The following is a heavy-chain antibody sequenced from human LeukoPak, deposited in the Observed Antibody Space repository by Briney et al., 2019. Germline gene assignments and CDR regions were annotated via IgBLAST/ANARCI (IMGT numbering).Heavy chain of an antibody. D-gene: IGHD3-22*01. CDR3: ARVGYYYDSSGYYYYFDY. Sequence: ASVKVSCKASGYTFTGYYMHWVRQAPGQGLEWMGGIIPIFGTANYAQKFQGRVTITADESTSTTYMELSSLRSEDTAVYYCARVGYYYDSSGYYYYFDYWGQGTLVAVSS. CDR1: GYTFTGYY. J-gene: IGHJ4*02. V-gene: IGHV1-69*13. CDR2: IIPIFGTA.